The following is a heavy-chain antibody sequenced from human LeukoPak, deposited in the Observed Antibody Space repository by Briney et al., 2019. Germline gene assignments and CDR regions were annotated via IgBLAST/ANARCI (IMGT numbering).Heavy chain of an antibody. V-gene: IGHV4-59*01. CDR2: IYYSGST. J-gene: IGHJ4*02. Sequence: PSETLSLTCTVSGGSLSSYYWTWIRQPPGKGLEWIGHIYYSGSTSYNPSLKSRVPMSVDTSKNQFSLKLNSVTAADTAVYYCARSGTLTGYLYWGQGALVTVSS. CDR3: ARSGTLTGYLY. D-gene: IGHD3-9*01. CDR1: GGSLSSYY.